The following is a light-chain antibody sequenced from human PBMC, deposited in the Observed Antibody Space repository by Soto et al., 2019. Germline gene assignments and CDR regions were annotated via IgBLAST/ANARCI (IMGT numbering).Light chain of an antibody. J-gene: IGLJ2*01. Sequence: QSALTQPASVSGSPGQSITISCTGTSSDVGGYNYVSWYQQHPGKAPKLMIYEDIERPSGVSNRFSGSKSGNTASLTISGLQTEDEADNYCCSYGGGTSVVFGGGTKVTVL. CDR1: SSDVGGYNY. CDR2: EDI. V-gene: IGLV2-23*01. CDR3: CSYGGGTSVV.